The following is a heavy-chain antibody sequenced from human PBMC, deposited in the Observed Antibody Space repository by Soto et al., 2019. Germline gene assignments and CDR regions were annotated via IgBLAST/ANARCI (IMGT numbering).Heavy chain of an antibody. J-gene: IGHJ6*02. D-gene: IGHD5-12*01. CDR2: IIPILGIA. Sequence: QVQLVQSGAEVKKPGSSVKVSCKASGGTFSSYTISWVRQAPGQGLEWMGRIIPILGIANYAQKFQGRVTITADKSTSTAYMELSGLRSEDTAVYYCARGYSGYDLDYYYGMDVWGQGTTVTVSS. V-gene: IGHV1-69*02. CDR1: GGTFSSYT. CDR3: ARGYSGYDLDYYYGMDV.